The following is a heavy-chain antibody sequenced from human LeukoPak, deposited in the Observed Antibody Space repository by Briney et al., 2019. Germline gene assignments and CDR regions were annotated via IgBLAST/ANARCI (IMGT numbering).Heavy chain of an antibody. CDR3: AKEHSPYCSGDACYDYFDY. V-gene: IGHV3-21*01. Sequence: GGSLRLSCAASGFTFSRYTMTWVRQAPGKGLEWVSSITSISSYIYYADSVKGRFTISRNNAKNSLYLQLNSLRAEDTAVYYCAKEHSPYCSGDACYDYFDYWGQGILVTVSS. J-gene: IGHJ4*02. D-gene: IGHD2-15*01. CDR2: ITSISSYI. CDR1: GFTFSRYT.